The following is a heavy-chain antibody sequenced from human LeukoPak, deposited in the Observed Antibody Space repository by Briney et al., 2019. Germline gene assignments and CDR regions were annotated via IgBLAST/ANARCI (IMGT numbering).Heavy chain of an antibody. D-gene: IGHD5-18*01. CDR2: INHSGST. CDR1: GGSFSGYY. Sequence: SETLSLTCAVYGGSFSGYYWSWIRQPPGKGLEWIGEINHSGSTNYNPSLKSRVTISVDTSKNQFSLKLSSVTAADTAVYYCARRYGYYFDFWGQGAQVTVSS. V-gene: IGHV4-34*01. J-gene: IGHJ4*02. CDR3: ARRYGYYFDF.